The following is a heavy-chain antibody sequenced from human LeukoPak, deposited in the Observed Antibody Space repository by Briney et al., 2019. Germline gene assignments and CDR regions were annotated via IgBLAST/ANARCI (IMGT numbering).Heavy chain of an antibody. CDR3: ARDKRGYSLRGAFDI. CDR2: IYYSGST. J-gene: IGHJ3*02. V-gene: IGHV4-61*01. D-gene: IGHD5-18*01. CDR1: GGSISSTTHY. Sequence: PSETLSLTCTVSGGSISSTTHYWGWIRQPPGKGLEWIGYIYYSGSTNYNPSLKSRVTISVDTSKNQFSLKLSSVTAADTAVYYCARDKRGYSLRGAFDIWGQGTMVTVSS.